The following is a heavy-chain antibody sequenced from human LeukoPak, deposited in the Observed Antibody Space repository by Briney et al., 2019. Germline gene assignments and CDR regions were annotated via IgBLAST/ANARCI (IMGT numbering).Heavy chain of an antibody. CDR1: GFTFDDYT. J-gene: IGHJ4*02. V-gene: IGHV3-43*01. Sequence: GGSLRLSCAASGFTFDDYTMHWVRQAPGRGLEWVSLISWDGGSTYYADSVKGRFTISRDNSKNTLYLQMNSLRAEDTAVYYCAKDKVGAKDRWGQGTLVTVSS. CDR3: AKDKVGAKDR. CDR2: ISWDGGST. D-gene: IGHD1-26*01.